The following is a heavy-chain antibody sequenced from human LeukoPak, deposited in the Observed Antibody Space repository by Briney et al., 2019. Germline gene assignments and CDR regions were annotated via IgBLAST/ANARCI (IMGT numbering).Heavy chain of an antibody. CDR1: GGSISSHY. D-gene: IGHD2-2*01. J-gene: IGHJ6*03. CDR2: IYYSGST. CDR3: ARYARRYYMDV. V-gene: IGHV4-59*11. Sequence: SETLSLTSTVSGGSISSHYWSWIRQPPGKGLEWIGYIYYSGSTNYNPSLKSRVTISVDTSKNQFSLKLSSVTAADTAVYYCARYARRYYMDVWGKGTTVTVSS.